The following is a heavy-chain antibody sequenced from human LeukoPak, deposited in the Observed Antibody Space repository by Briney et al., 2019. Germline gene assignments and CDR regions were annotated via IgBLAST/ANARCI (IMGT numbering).Heavy chain of an antibody. CDR3: ARNGRSSSWYYFDY. CDR2: MNPNSGNT. D-gene: IGHD6-13*01. V-gene: IGHV1-8*01. CDR1: GYTFTSYD. J-gene: IGHJ4*02. Sequence: ASVKVSCKASGYTFTSYDINWVRQATGQGLEWMGWMNPNSGNTGYAQKFQGRVTMTRNTSISTAYMELSSLRSEDTAVYYCARNGRSSSWYYFDYWGQGTLSPSPQ.